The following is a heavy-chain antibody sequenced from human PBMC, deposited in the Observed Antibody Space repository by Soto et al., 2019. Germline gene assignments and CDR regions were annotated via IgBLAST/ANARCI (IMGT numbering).Heavy chain of an antibody. CDR1: GGSISSGDYY. D-gene: IGHD5-18*01. V-gene: IGHV4-30-4*01. CDR3: ARWIQLWSPIGRHYRYGDV. Sequence: QVQLQESGPGLVKPSQTLSLTCTVSGGSISSGDYYWSWIRQPPGKGLEWIGYIYYSGSTYYNPSLKRRVTISVDTSTTQFSLQLSSVTAADTAVYSCARWIQLWSPIGRHYRYGDVWGQGTTVTVSS. J-gene: IGHJ6*02. CDR2: IYYSGST.